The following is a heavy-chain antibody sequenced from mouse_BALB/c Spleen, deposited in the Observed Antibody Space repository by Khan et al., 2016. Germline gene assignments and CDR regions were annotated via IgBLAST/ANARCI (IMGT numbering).Heavy chain of an antibody. Sequence: EVQLQESGPSLVKLSQTLSLTCSVTGDSITSGYWNWIRKFPGNKLEYMGYISHSGSTYYNPSLKSRISITRDKSKNQYYLQLNSVTTEDTATYYCAIYDGSTYVRGMDYWGQGTSVTVSS. CDR2: ISHSGST. CDR1: GDSITSGY. D-gene: IGHD1-1*01. CDR3: AIYDGSTYVRGMDY. J-gene: IGHJ4*01. V-gene: IGHV3-8*02.